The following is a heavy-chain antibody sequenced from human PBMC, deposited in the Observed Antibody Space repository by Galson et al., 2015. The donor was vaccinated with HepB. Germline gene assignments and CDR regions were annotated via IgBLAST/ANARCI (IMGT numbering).Heavy chain of an antibody. CDR3: AGASRGHFDD. CDR2: TYYRSKWYN. J-gene: IGHJ4*02. Sequence: CAISGDSVSSDSATWNWIRQSPSRGPEWLGRTYYRSKWYNDYPVSVKSRITINPDTSKNQFSLQLNSVTPEDTAVYYCAGASRGHFDDWGQGTLVTVSS. V-gene: IGHV6-1*01. CDR1: GDSVSSDSAT.